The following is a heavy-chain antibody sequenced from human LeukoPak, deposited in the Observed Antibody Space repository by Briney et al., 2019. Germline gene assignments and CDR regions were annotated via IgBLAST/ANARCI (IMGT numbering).Heavy chain of an antibody. CDR2: ISGSGGST. CDR1: GFTFSSYG. V-gene: IGHV3-23*01. CDR3: AKAGGFSSSWWYYFDY. J-gene: IGHJ4*02. Sequence: TGGSLRLSCAASGFTFSSYGMSWVRQAPGKGLEWVSAISGSGGSTYYADSVKGRFTISRDNSKNTLYLQMNSLRAEDTAVYYCAKAGGFSSSWWYYFDYWGQGTLVTVSS. D-gene: IGHD6-13*01.